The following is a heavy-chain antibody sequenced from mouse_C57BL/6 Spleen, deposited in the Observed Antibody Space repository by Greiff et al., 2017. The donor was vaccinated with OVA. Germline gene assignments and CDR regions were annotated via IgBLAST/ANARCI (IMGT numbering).Heavy chain of an antibody. CDR1: GYTFTSYW. CDR3: ARSEYDYVYAMDY. V-gene: IGHV1-50*01. D-gene: IGHD2-4*01. CDR2: IDPSDSYT. Sequence: QVQLQQSGAELVKPGASVKLSCKASGYTFTSYWMQWVKQRPGQGLEWIGEIDPSDSYTNYNQKFKGKATLTVDTSSSTAYMQLSSLTSEDSAVYYCARSEYDYVYAMDYWGQGTSVTVSS. J-gene: IGHJ4*01.